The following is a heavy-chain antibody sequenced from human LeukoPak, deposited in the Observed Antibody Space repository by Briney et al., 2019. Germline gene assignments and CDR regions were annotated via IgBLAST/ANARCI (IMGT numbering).Heavy chain of an antibody. V-gene: IGHV1-8*01. J-gene: IGHJ6*02. D-gene: IGHD2-15*01. CDR1: GYTFTSYD. CDR2: MNPNSGNT. Sequence: GASVKVSCKASGYTFTSYDINWVRQATGQGLEWMGWMNPNSGNTGYAQKFQGRVTMTRNTSISTAYMELSSRRSEDTAVYYCARSPDCSGGSCYSYYYYYGMDVWGQGTTVTVSS. CDR3: ARSPDCSGGSCYSYYYYYGMDV.